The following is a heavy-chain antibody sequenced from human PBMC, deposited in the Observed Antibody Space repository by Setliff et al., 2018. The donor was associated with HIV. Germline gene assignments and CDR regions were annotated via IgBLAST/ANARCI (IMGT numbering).Heavy chain of an antibody. D-gene: IGHD3-16*02. CDR2: IYPGDSDT. V-gene: IGHV5-51*01. J-gene: IGHJ5*02. CDR1: GYIFTSYW. CDR3: AKSSGSYPLGFDP. Sequence: ESLKISCKGSGYIFTSYWIGWVRQMPGKGLEWMGIIYPGDSDTMYSPVFEGQVTISVDTSINTAYLQWNSLKASDSGIYYCAKSSGSYPLGFDPWGQGTLVTV.